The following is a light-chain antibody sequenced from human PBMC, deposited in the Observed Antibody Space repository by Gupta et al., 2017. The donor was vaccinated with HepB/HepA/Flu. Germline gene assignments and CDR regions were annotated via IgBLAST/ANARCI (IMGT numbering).Light chain of an antibody. CDR2: AAS. CDR1: QSVSSN. J-gene: IGKJ4*01. Sequence: EIVMTQSPATLSVSPGERATLSCRASQSVSSNVAWYQQKPGQAPRLLMYAASTRATGIPDRFSGSGSGTEFTLTISSRQSEDFAVYYCQETNNWPPFTFGGGTRVEF. V-gene: IGKV3D-15*01. CDR3: QETNNWPPFT.